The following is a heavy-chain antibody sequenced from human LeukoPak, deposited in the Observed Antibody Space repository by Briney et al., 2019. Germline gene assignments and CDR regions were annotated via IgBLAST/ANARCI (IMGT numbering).Heavy chain of an antibody. V-gene: IGHV4-39*01. CDR2: IYYSGST. CDR3: ARHTRITMVRGVIVTQGWFDP. D-gene: IGHD3-10*01. J-gene: IGHJ5*02. Sequence: SETLSLTCTVSGASISSSGYYWGWLRQPPGKGLEWIVSIYYSGSTYYNPSLKRRVTISVDTSKNQFSLKLSSVTAADTAVYYCARHTRITMVRGVIVTQGWFDPWGQGTLVTVSS. CDR1: GASISSSGYY.